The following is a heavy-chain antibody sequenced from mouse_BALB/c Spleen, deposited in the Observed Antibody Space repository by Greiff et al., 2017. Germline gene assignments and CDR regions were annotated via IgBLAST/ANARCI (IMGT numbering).Heavy chain of an antibody. CDR2: IRLKSNNYAT. CDR1: GFTFSNYW. CDR3: ARHGYWYFDV. V-gene: IGHV6-6*02. J-gene: IGHJ1*01. Sequence: EVQLVESGGGLVQPGGSMKLSCVASGFTFSNYWMNWVRQSPEKGLEWVAEIRLKSNNYATHYAESVKGRFTISRDDSKSSVYLQMNNLRAEDTGIYYCARHGYWYFDVWGAGTTVTVSS.